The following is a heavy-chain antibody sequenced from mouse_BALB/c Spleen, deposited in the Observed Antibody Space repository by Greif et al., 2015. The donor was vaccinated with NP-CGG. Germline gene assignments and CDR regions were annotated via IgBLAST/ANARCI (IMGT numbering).Heavy chain of an antibody. CDR2: IAPGSGST. CDR1: GYTFTSYW. J-gene: IGHJ1*01. Sequence: DLVKPGASVKLSCKASGYTFTSYWINWIKQRPGQGLEWIGRIAPGSGSTYYNEMFKGKATLTVDTSSSTAYIQLSSLSSEDSAVYFCAKGGSSYWYFDVWGAGTTVTVSS. V-gene: IGHV1S41*01. CDR3: AKGGSSYWYFDV.